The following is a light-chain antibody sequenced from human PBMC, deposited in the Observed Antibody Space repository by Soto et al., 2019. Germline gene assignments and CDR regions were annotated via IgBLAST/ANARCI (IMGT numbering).Light chain of an antibody. CDR1: QSLAYIDGNTY. CDR2: QVS. Sequence: DVVMTQSPLSLPVTLGQPASISCRSSQSLAYIDGNTYLNWFHQRPGQSPRRLIYQVSNRDSGGPDRFSGSGCGTDFTLKISRVQADDVGVYYCMQGTHWPPYTFGRGTKLEIK. J-gene: IGKJ2*01. V-gene: IGKV2-30*01. CDR3: MQGTHWPPYT.